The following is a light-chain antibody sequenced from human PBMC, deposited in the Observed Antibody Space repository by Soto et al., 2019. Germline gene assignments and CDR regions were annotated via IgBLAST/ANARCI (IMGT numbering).Light chain of an antibody. CDR2: WAS. Sequence: DIVMTQSPDYLAVSLGERATVNCKSSQSVLSSSNNKNYLAWFQQKPGQRPKLLIYWASTRESRVTDRFCGHGYGTEFTLTIISLQAEDVAVYFCHHFYHYPWTFGQGKKVEAK. CDR3: HHFYHYPWT. CDR1: QSVLSSSNNKNY. J-gene: IGKJ1*01. V-gene: IGKV4-1*01.